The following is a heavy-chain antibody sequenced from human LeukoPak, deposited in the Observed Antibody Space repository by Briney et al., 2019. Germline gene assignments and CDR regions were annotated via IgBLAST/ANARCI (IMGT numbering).Heavy chain of an antibody. J-gene: IGHJ5*02. D-gene: IGHD6-13*01. CDR1: GYTFTSYD. CDR2: MNPNSGNT. CDR3: ARAAAVWRQGNWFDP. Sequence: ASVKVSCKASGYTFTSYDINWVRQATGQGLEWMGWMNPNSGNTGYAQKFQGRVTMTRDTSISTAYMELSSLRAEGTAVYYCARAAAVWRQGNWFDPWGQGTLVTVSS. V-gene: IGHV1-8*01.